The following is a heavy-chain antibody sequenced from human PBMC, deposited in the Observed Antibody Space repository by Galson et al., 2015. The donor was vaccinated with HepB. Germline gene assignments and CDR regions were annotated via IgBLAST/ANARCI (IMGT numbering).Heavy chain of an antibody. D-gene: IGHD6-19*01. J-gene: IGHJ4*02. CDR1: GFTFSSYG. Sequence: SLRLSCAASGFTFSSYGMHWVRQAPGKGLEWVAVISYDGSNKYYADSVKGRFTISRDNSKNTPYLQMNSLRAEDTAVYYCANPSRGSGWYGGFDYWGQGTLVTVSS. CDR2: ISYDGSNK. V-gene: IGHV3-30*18. CDR3: ANPSRGSGWYGGFDY.